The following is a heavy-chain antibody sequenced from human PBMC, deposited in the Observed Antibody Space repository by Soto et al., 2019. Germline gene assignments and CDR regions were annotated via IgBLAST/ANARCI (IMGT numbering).Heavy chain of an antibody. J-gene: IGHJ6*02. Sequence: QVQLVQSGAEVKKPGASVKVSCKASGYTFTSYDINWVRQATGQGLEWMGWMNPNSGNTGYAQKFQGRVTMTRNTSISTAYMELSSLRSEDTAVYYCAGRYNWNDVIPYYYGMDVWGQGTTVTVSS. CDR3: AGRYNWNDVIPYYYGMDV. V-gene: IGHV1-8*01. D-gene: IGHD1-1*01. CDR2: MNPNSGNT. CDR1: GYTFTSYD.